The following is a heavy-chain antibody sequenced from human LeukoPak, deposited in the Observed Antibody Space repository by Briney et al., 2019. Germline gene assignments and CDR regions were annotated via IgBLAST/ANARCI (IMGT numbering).Heavy chain of an antibody. D-gene: IGHD3-3*01. CDR1: GYTFTGYY. CDR3: ARCVWSGYYGAFDI. V-gene: IGHV1-2*02. J-gene: IGHJ3*02. CDR2: INPNSGGT. Sequence: ASVKVSCKASGYTFTGYYMHWVRQATGQGLEWMGWINPNSGGTNYAQKFQGRVTITRDTSISTAYMELSRLRSDDTAVYCWARCVWSGYYGAFDIWGQGTMVTVSS.